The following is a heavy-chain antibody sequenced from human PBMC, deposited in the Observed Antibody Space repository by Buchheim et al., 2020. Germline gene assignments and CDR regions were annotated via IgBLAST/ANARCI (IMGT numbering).Heavy chain of an antibody. V-gene: IGHV3-30*03. CDR2: ISDDGTNN. Sequence: QVQLVESGGGVVQPGRSLRLSCAASGFTFSTYAMHWVRQAPGKGLEWLAVISDDGTNNYYTDAVTGRFTISSDNSKNTVYLQVDSLTTEDTAAYYCARTDCGTTHCKHLQYWGLGTL. CDR1: GFTFSTYA. J-gene: IGHJ4*02. CDR3: ARTDCGTTHCKHLQY. D-gene: IGHD2-21*01.